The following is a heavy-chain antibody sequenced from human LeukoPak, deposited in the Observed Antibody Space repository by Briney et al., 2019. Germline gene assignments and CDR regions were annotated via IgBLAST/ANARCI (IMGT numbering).Heavy chain of an antibody. D-gene: IGHD3-9*01. CDR3: ARVKLDYDILTGYSGYYFDY. CDR1: GGSISSYY. V-gene: IGHV4-59*08. CDR2: ISDIGSI. J-gene: IGHJ4*02. Sequence: SETLSLTCTVSGGSISSYYWSWIRQPPGKGLEWIAYISDIGSINYNPSLKSRVTISLDTSKNQFSLKLSSVTAADTAVYYCARVKLDYDILTGYSGYYFDYWGQGTLVTVSS.